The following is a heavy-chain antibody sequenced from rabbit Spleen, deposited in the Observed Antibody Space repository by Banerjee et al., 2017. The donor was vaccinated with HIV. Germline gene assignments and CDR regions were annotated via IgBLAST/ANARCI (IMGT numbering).Heavy chain of an antibody. CDR3: AREAYTYASADVADANDFNL. J-gene: IGHJ4*01. V-gene: IGHV1S45*01. CDR2: IYAGITGST. D-gene: IGHD6-1*01. CDR1: GFSFSSSYW. Sequence: QEQLVESGGGLVQPEGSLQLSCTASGFSFSSSYWISWVRQAPGKGLEWIACIYAGITGSTYYASGAKGRFTASKTSSTTVTLQMTSLTVADTATYFCAREAYTYASADVADANDFNLWGQGTLVTVS.